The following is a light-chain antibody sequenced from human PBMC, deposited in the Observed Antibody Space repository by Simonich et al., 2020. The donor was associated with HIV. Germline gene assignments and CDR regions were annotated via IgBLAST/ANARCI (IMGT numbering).Light chain of an antibody. CDR3: QHLNSYPVS. CDR2: AAY. J-gene: IGKJ4*01. V-gene: IGKV1-9*01. CDR1: PGISDY. Sequence: IQLTQSPSFLSASVGDRVTITCRASPGISDYLAWYQQNLGKAPKGLIYAAYTLQSGVPSRFSGSGSGTEFTLTISSLQPEDFATYYCQHLNSYPVSFGGGTKVEIK.